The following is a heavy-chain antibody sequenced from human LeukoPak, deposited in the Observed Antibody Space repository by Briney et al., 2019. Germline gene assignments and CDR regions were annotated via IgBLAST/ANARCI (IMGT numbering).Heavy chain of an antibody. Sequence: PGGSLRLSCAASGFTVSSNYMSWVRHAPGKGLEWVSVIYSGGSTYYADSVKGRFTISRDNSKNTLYLQMNSLRAEDTAVYYCARVSYDTLDYWGQGTLVTVSS. J-gene: IGHJ4*02. D-gene: IGHD3-22*01. V-gene: IGHV3-53*01. CDR3: ARVSYDTLDY. CDR1: GFTVSSNY. CDR2: IYSGGST.